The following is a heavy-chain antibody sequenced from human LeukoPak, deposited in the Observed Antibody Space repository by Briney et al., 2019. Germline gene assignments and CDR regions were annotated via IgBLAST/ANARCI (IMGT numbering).Heavy chain of an antibody. D-gene: IGHD1-7*01. CDR3: ARTYNWNYVTSFDY. V-gene: IGHV4-4*07. Sequence: TSETLSLTCTVSGASISSYYWGWIRQPAGKGLEWIGRIYTSGSTNYNPSLKSRVTMSVDTSKNQFSLKLSSVTAADTAVYCCARTYNWNYVTSFDYWGQGTLVTVSS. CDR1: GASISSYY. CDR2: IYTSGST. J-gene: IGHJ4*02.